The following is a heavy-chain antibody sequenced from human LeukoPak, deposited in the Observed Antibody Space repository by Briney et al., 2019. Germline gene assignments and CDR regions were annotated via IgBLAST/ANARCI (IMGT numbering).Heavy chain of an antibody. CDR3: ARGDTSGSFSFDH. D-gene: IGHD6-19*01. V-gene: IGHV4-4*07. J-gene: IGHJ4*02. Sequence: PSETLSLTCTVSGGSISSYSWSWIRQPAGKGLEWIGRIYTAGSTNCNPSLKSRVTMSVDTSKNQFSLKLNSVTAADTALYYCARGDTSGSFSFDHWGQGTLVTVSS. CDR2: IYTAGST. CDR1: GGSISSYS.